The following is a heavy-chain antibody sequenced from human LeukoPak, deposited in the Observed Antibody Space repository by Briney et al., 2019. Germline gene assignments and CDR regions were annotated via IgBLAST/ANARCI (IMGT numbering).Heavy chain of an antibody. CDR1: GFTFSSYA. J-gene: IGHJ4*02. CDR3: ARDRFLEWLLSY. D-gene: IGHD3-3*01. CDR2: ISYDGSNK. Sequence: GGSLRLSCAASGFTFSSYAMHWVRQAPGKGLEWVAVISYDGSNKYYADSVKGRFTISRDNSKNTLYLQMNSLRAEDTAVYYCARDRFLEWLLSYWGQGTLVTVSS. V-gene: IGHV3-30-3*01.